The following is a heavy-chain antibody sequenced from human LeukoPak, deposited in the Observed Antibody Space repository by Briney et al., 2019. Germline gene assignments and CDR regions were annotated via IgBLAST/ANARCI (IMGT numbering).Heavy chain of an antibody. CDR1: GGSISSYY. Sequence: SETLSLTCTVSGGSISSYYWSWIRQPPGKGLEWIGYIYYSGSTNYNPSLKSRVTISVDTSKNQFSLRLSSVTAADTAVYYCARVETVLWFGELDHPMNWFDPWGQGTLVTVSS. J-gene: IGHJ5*02. CDR3: ARVETVLWFGELDHPMNWFDP. D-gene: IGHD3-10*01. CDR2: IYYSGST. V-gene: IGHV4-59*01.